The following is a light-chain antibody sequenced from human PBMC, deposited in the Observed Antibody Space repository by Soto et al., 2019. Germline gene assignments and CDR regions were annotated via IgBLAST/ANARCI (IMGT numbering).Light chain of an antibody. CDR1: LPISNK. J-gene: IGKJ4*01. V-gene: IGKV3-15*01. Sequence: DIVLTQSPATLSVSPGERATLSCRASLPISNKLAWYQQRPGQSLRLLIYGASAMAHGVPARFSGSGSGTGFALTISSRRSEDLAVYYYQHYESWPPAVTFGGGTNVEIK. CDR2: GAS. CDR3: QHYESWPPAVT.